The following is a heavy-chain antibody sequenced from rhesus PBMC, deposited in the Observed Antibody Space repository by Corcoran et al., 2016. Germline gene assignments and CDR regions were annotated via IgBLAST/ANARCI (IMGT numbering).Heavy chain of an antibody. D-gene: IGHD5-42*01. CDR3: ARGDTAGTVFDY. CDR1: GGSISSSY. J-gene: IGHJ4*01. V-gene: IGHV4-169*01. Sequence: QLQLQESGPGLVKPSETLSVTCAVSGGSISSSYWSWIRQAPGKGLELIGYIYGSGSITTYNPSLKCRVTLLVDSAKNQISLKLSSVTTADTAVYYCARGDTAGTVFDYWGQGVLVTVSS. CDR2: IYGSGSIT.